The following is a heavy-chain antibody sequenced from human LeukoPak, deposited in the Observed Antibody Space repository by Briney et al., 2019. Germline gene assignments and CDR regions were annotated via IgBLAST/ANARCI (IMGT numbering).Heavy chain of an antibody. CDR1: GFTFSSYT. CDR3: ARVRMGATVSNYYYYYMDV. J-gene: IGHJ6*03. D-gene: IGHD1-26*01. Sequence: GGSLRLSCAASGFTFSSYTMRWVRQAPGKGLEYVSDIISHGGNTHYTNSVKGRFTISRDNSKNTLYLQMGSLRPDDMAVYHCARVRMGATVSNYYYYYMDVGGKGTTVTVSS. V-gene: IGHV3-64*01. CDR2: IISHGGNT.